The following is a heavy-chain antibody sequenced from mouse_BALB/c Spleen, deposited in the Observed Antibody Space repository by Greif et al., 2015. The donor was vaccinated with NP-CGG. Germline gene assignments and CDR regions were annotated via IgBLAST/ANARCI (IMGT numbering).Heavy chain of an antibody. CDR3: ARSGGPPDYYAMDY. V-gene: IGHV5-9*03. Sequence: EVKVVESGGGLVKPGGSLKLSCAASGFTFSSYTMSWVRQTPEKRLEWVATISSGGGNTYYPDSVKGRFTISRDNAKNNLYLQMSSLRSEDTALYYCARSGGPPDYYAMDYWGQGTSVTVSS. J-gene: IGHJ4*01. D-gene: IGHD3-1*01. CDR1: GFTFSSYT. CDR2: ISSGGGNT.